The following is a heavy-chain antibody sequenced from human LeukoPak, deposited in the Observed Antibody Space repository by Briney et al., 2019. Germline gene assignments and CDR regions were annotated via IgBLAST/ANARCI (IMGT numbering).Heavy chain of an antibody. J-gene: IGHJ6*03. CDR1: GFTFTDYG. CDR2: IRYDGSEK. D-gene: IGHD3-10*01. Sequence: GGSLRLSCAASGFTFTDYGMHWVRQAPGKGLEWVTFIRYDGSEKYYIDSVKGRFTISRDNSKNTLHLQMSSLRAEDTAVYYCARDPGTLVRGSRRGYDGNYYYMDVWGKGTTVTISS. CDR3: ARDPGTLVRGSRRGYDGNYYYMDV. V-gene: IGHV3-30*02.